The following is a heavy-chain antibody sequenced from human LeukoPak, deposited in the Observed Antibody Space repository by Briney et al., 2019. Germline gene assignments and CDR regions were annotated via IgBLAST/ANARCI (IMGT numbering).Heavy chain of an antibody. CDR1: GGSISSGSYY. J-gene: IGHJ3*02. CDR3: ANTHTYSSGYYPYDAFDI. Sequence: SQTLSLTCTVSGGSISSGSYYWSWIRQPAGKGLEWIGRIYTSGSTNYNPSLKSRVTISVDTSKNQFSLKLSSVTAADTAVYYCANTHTYSSGYYPYDAFDIWGQGTMVTVSS. D-gene: IGHD3-22*01. CDR2: IYTSGST. V-gene: IGHV4-61*02.